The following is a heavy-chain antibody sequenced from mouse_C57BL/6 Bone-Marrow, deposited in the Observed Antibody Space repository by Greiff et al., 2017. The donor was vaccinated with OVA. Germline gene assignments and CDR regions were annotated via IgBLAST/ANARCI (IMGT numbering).Heavy chain of an antibody. V-gene: IGHV1-53*01. J-gene: IGHJ2*01. Sequence: QVQLQQPGTELVKPGASVKLSCKASGYTFTSYWMHWVKQRPGLGLEWIGNINPSNGGTNYNEKFKSKATLTVDKSSSTAYMQLSSLTSEDSAVYYCARGQLRLHYFDYWGQGTTLTVSS. CDR3: ARGQLRLHYFDY. D-gene: IGHD3-2*02. CDR1: GYTFTSYW. CDR2: INPSNGGT.